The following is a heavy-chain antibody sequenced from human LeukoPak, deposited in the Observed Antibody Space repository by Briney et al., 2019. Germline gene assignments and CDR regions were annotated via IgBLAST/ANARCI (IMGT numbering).Heavy chain of an antibody. CDR1: GFSFTNAW. CDR3: ATEYYGAYNY. J-gene: IGHJ4*02. D-gene: IGHD4-17*01. CDR2: IKSRTDGGTT. V-gene: IGHV3-15*01. Sequence: KPGGSLRLFCAASGFSFTNAWMSWVRQAPGKGLEWIGHIKSRTDGGTTDYAAPVKDRFSISRDDSKDTLYLQMNSLKTEDIAVYYCATEYYGAYNYWGQGTLVTVSS.